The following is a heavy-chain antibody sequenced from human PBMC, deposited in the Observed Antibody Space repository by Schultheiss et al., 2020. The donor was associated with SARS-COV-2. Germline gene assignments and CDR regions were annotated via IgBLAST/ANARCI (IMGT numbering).Heavy chain of an antibody. Sequence: GESLKISCAASGFTFSTYWMHWVRQAPGKGLEWVSSISSSSSYIYYADSVKGRFTISRDNAKNSLYLQMNSLRAEDTAVYYCASDMVRGVILSWGQGTLVTVSS. CDR2: ISSSSSYI. CDR1: GFTFSTYW. V-gene: IGHV3-21*01. CDR3: ASDMVRGVILS. D-gene: IGHD3-10*01. J-gene: IGHJ4*02.